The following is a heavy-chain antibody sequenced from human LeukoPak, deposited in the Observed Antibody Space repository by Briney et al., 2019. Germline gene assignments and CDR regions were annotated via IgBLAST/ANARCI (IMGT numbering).Heavy chain of an antibody. Sequence: PGGSLRLSCAASGFTFSSYSMNWVRQAPGKGLEWVSSISSSSSYIYYADSVKGRFTISRDNAKNSLYLQMNSLRAEDTAVYYCARLALSYCSGGSCYSYGMDVWGQGTTVTVSS. CDR2: ISSSSSYI. J-gene: IGHJ6*02. CDR3: ARLALSYCSGGSCYSYGMDV. D-gene: IGHD2-15*01. V-gene: IGHV3-21*01. CDR1: GFTFSSYS.